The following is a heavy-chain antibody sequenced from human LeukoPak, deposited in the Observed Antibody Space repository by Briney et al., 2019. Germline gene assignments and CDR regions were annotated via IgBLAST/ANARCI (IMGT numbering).Heavy chain of an antibody. D-gene: IGHD2-2*01. CDR1: GFTFSSYS. V-gene: IGHV3-48*01. CDR2: ISSSSSTI. Sequence: GGSLRLSCAASGFTFSSYSMNWVRQAPGKGLEWVSYISSSSSTIYYADSVKGRFTISRDNAKNSLYLQMNSLRAEDTAVYYCASAGVKWYQLLQRGDWFDPWGQGTLVTVSS. J-gene: IGHJ5*02. CDR3: ASAGVKWYQLLQRGDWFDP.